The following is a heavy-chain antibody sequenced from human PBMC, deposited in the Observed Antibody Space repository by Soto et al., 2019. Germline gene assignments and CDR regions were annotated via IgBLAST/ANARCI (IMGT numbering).Heavy chain of an antibody. D-gene: IGHD3-10*01. CDR3: ARDSGYGSGSSVSHYLDC. V-gene: IGHV3-7*01. CDR2: IKTDAREK. CDR1: GFTLPSHC. J-gene: IGHJ4*01. Sequence: AESLTPSCAASGFTLPSHCMSCVRQAPGKGLEWLVTIKTDAREKKYMDSVKGRFTVSRDNAKNSLYLQMDSLRAEDTAVYYCARDSGYGSGSSVSHYLDCWGRGTLVTVSS.